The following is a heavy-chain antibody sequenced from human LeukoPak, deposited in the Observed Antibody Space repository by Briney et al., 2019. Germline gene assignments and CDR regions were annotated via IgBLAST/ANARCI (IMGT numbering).Heavy chain of an antibody. J-gene: IGHJ4*02. D-gene: IGHD3-10*01. Sequence: PSETLSLTCTVSGGSISSSSYYWGWIRQPPGKGLEWIGSIYYSGSTYYNPSLKSRVTISVDTSKNQFSLKLSSVTAADTAVYYCARTRYYYGSRSYGAPYYFDYWGQGTLVTVSS. CDR2: IYYSGST. CDR3: ARTRYYYGSRSYGAPYYFDY. V-gene: IGHV4-39*01. CDR1: GGSISSSSYY.